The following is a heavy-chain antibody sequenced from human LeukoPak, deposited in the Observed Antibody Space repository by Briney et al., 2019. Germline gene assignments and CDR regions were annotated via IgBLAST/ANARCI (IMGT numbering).Heavy chain of an antibody. V-gene: IGHV4-4*07. J-gene: IGHJ6*02. CDR3: AREGIIAVAGTPSRYYYGMDV. D-gene: IGHD6-19*01. Sequence: SETLSLTCTVSGGSISSYYWSWIRQPAGKGLEWIGRIYTSGSTNYNPSLKSRVTMSVDTSKNQFSLKLSSVTAADTAVYYCAREGIIAVAGTPSRYYYGMDVWGQGTTVTVSS. CDR1: GGSISSYY. CDR2: IYTSGST.